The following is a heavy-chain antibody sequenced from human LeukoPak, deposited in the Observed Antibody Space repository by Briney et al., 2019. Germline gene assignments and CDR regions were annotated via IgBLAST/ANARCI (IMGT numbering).Heavy chain of an antibody. D-gene: IGHD3-10*01. CDR1: GYFFTTYW. CDR3: AGQWGASGTVNWFDP. CDR2: IFPDDSDT. V-gene: IGHV5-51*01. Sequence: GESLKISCETSGYFFTTYWIGWVRQLPGTGLEWVGAIFPDDSDTIYSPSFQGQVTISADKSVRTAYLQWSSLKASDTAIYFCAGQWGASGTVNWFDPWGQGTLVTVSS. J-gene: IGHJ5*02.